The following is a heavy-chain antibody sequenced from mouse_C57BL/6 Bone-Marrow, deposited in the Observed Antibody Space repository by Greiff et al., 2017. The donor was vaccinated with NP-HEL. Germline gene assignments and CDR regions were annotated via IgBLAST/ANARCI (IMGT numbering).Heavy chain of an antibody. J-gene: IGHJ2*01. CDR1: GFSLSTFGMG. V-gene: IGHV8-8*01. CDR3: ARPHLGWREGFDD. CDR2: IWWDDDK. D-gene: IGHD2-3*01. Sequence: QVTLKVCGPGILQPSQTLSLTCSFSGFSLSTFGMGVGWIRQPSGKGLEWLAHIWWDDDKYYNPALKSRLTISKDTSKNQVFLKIANVDTADTSTYYCARPHLGWREGFDDWGQGTTLTVSS.